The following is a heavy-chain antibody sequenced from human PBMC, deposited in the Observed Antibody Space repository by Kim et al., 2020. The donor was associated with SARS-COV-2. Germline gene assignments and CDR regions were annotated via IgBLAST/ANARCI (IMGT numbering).Heavy chain of an antibody. J-gene: IGHJ3*02. CDR3: ARPRGSIAAADPRDAFDI. D-gene: IGHD6-13*01. CDR1: GYSFTSYW. V-gene: IGHV5-10-1*01. Sequence: GESLKISCKGSGYSFTSYWISWVRQMPGKGLEWMGRIDPSDSYTNYSPSFQGHVTISADKSISTAYLQWSSLKASDTAMYYCARPRGSIAAADPRDAFDIWGQGTMVTVSS. CDR2: IDPSDSYT.